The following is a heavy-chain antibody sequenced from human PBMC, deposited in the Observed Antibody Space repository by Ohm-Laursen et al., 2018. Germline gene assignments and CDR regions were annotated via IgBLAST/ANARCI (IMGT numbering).Heavy chain of an antibody. CDR3: ARDPRSESYYFDY. CDR1: GYTFTNYG. Sequence: SVKVSCKTSGYTFTNYGLSWVRQAPGQGLEWMGWISGYNGDTNYAQKFQDRVTMSRDTSTSTAYLELRGLTSDDTGVYYCARDPRSESYYFDYWGQGTLVTVSS. V-gene: IGHV1-18*01. CDR2: ISGYNGDT. D-gene: IGHD2-15*01. J-gene: IGHJ4*02.